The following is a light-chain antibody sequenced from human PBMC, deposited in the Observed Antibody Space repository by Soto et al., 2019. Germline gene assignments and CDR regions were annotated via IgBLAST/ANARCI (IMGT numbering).Light chain of an antibody. CDR1: QSVSSK. V-gene: IGKV3-15*01. CDR2: GAS. J-gene: IGKJ2*01. CDR3: QQSNNWPQT. Sequence: EIVMTQSPVTLSVSPGERATLSCRASQSVSSKLAWYQQKPGQAPRLLIYGASTRATGIPARFSGSGSGTEFTLSISSLQSEDFAVYYCQQSNNWPQTFGQGTKLEIK.